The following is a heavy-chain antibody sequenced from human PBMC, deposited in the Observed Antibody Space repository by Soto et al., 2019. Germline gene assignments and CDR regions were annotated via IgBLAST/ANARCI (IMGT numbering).Heavy chain of an antibody. CDR1: GYTFTIYC. CDR2: ISAYNGKT. J-gene: IGHJ4*02. Sequence: PVKVSCKASGYTFTIYCISWVRQAPGQGLEWMGWISAYNGKTNYAQKLQGRFTMTTDTSTSTAYMELRSLRSDDRAVYYCARFGNAGFFCSGGSCYRTDSGDYAYWGQGSLDTVSS. D-gene: IGHD2-15*01. V-gene: IGHV1-18*01. CDR3: ARFGNAGFFCSGGSCYRTDSGDYAY.